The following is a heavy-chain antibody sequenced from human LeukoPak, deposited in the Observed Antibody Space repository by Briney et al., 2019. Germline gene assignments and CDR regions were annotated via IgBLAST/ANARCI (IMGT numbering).Heavy chain of an antibody. CDR1: GYTFSTYW. D-gene: IGHD1-1*01. Sequence: GESLKISCKGSGYTFSTYWIGWVRQMPGKGLEWMGIIYPGDSDTRYSPSFQGQVTISVDKSITSAYLQWSSLKASDTAMYYCARSDSSMETPFGYWGQGTLVTVSS. CDR2: IYPGDSDT. CDR3: ARSDSSMETPFGY. V-gene: IGHV5-51*01. J-gene: IGHJ4*02.